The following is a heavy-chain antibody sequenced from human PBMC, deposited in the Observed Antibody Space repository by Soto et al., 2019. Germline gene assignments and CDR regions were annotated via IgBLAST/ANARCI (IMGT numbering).Heavy chain of an antibody. Sequence: ASVKVSCKASGYTFTSHAMHWVRQAPGQRLEWMGWINAGNGNTKYSQKFQGRVTITRDTSTSTAYMELSSLASDDTAIYYCARMAKSGTLNWFDPWGQGTLVTVSS. CDR2: INAGNGNT. V-gene: IGHV1-3*01. CDR1: GYTFTSHA. CDR3: ARMAKSGTLNWFDP. J-gene: IGHJ5*02.